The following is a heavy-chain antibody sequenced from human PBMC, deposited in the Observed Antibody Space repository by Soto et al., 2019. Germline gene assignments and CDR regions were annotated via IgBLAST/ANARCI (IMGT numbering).Heavy chain of an antibody. J-gene: IGHJ3*02. V-gene: IGHV3-9*01. CDR3: AKGLLSLRFLEVPEDDAFDI. Sequence: GGSLRLSCAASGFTFDDYAMHWVRQAPGKGLEWVSGISWNSGSIGYADSVKGRFTISRDNAKTSLYLQMNSLRAEDTALYYCAKGLLSLRFLEVPEDDAFDIWGQGTMVTVSS. CDR2: ISWNSGSI. CDR1: GFTFDDYA. D-gene: IGHD3-3*01.